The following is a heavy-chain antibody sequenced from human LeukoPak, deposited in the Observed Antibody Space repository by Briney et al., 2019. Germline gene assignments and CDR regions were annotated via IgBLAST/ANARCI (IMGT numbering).Heavy chain of an antibody. CDR3: ARGTTTVTTVFDY. V-gene: IGHV3-48*02. J-gene: IGHJ4*02. CDR2: VSSSSNI. Sequence: GGSLRLSCAASGFTFSSYSMNWVRQAPGKGLEWVSYVSSSSNIYYADSVKGRFTISRDNAKNSLYLQMNSLRDEDTAVYYCARGTTTVTTVFDYWGQGTLVTVSS. CDR1: GFTFSSYS. D-gene: IGHD4-17*01.